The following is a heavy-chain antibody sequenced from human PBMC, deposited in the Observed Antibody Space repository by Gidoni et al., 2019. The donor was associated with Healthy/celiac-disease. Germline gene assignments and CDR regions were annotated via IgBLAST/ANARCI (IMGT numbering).Heavy chain of an antibody. D-gene: IGHD6-13*01. Sequence: EVQLVESGGGLVKPGGSLRLACAASGLTFSGYSLNWVRQAPGKGLEWVSSISSSSSYIYYADSVKGRFTISRDNAKNSLYLQMNSLRAEDTAVYYCARDGFPIAAAGGLMHWGQGTLVTVSS. CDR2: ISSSSSYI. CDR3: ARDGFPIAAAGGLMH. J-gene: IGHJ4*02. V-gene: IGHV3-21*01. CDR1: GLTFSGYS.